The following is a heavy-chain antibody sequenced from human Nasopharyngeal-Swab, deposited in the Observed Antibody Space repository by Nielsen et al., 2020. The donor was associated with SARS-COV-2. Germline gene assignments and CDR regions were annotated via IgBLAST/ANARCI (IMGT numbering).Heavy chain of an antibody. CDR2: ISSSSSTI. Sequence: VRQAPGKGLEWVAYISSSSSTIYYADYVKGRFTISRDNAKNSLYLQMNSLRAEDTAVYYCARAVYIVVVVAASDYWGQGTLVTVSS. D-gene: IGHD2-15*01. J-gene: IGHJ4*02. CDR3: ARAVYIVVVVAASDY. V-gene: IGHV3-48*04.